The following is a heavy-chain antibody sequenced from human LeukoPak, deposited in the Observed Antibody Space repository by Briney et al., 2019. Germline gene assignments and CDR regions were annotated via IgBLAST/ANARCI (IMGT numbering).Heavy chain of an antibody. CDR1: GGSISSSNW. D-gene: IGHD5-18*01. CDR2: IYHSGST. V-gene: IGHV4-4*02. Sequence: SETLSLTCAVSGGSISSSNWWSWVRQPPGKGLEWIGEIYHSGSTNYNPSLKSRVTISVDTSKNQFSLKLSSVTAADTAVYYCARDHGYSLVNWFDPWGQGTLVTVSS. J-gene: IGHJ5*02. CDR3: ARDHGYSLVNWFDP.